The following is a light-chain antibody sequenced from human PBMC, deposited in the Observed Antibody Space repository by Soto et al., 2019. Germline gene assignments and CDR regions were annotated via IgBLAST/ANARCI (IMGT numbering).Light chain of an antibody. CDR2: AAS. CDR1: QGISNY. CDR3: QKYNRAPWT. Sequence: DIRMTQSPSSLSASVGDRVTITCRASQGISNYLAWYQQKPGKVPKLLIYAASTLESGVPSRFSGSGSGTDFTLTISSLEPEDVATYYCQKYNRAPWTLGRGTKVEIK. J-gene: IGKJ1*01. V-gene: IGKV1-27*01.